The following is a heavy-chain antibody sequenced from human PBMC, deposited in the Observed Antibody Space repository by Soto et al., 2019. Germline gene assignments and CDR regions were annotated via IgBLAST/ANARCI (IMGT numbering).Heavy chain of an antibody. D-gene: IGHD5-12*01. J-gene: IGHJ4*02. CDR1: GFTFSTYG. CDR3: AKDFSRRGYSAFDS. Sequence: GGSVRLSCAASGFTFSTYGMHWVRQAPGKGLEWVAVISYEGSKKYYADSVKGRFTISRDNSKGTLYLQMSSLRTEDTAVYYCAKDFSRRGYSAFDSWGQGTLVTVSS. CDR2: ISYEGSKK. V-gene: IGHV3-30*18.